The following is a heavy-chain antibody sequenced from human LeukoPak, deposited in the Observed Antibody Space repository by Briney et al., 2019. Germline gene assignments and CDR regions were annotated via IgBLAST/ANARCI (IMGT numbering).Heavy chain of an antibody. CDR2: ISSGSSSI. D-gene: IGHD1-26*01. CDR1: GFTFSSYE. CDR3: VTVGMTSIWSYLRFDP. J-gene: IGHJ5*02. Sequence: PGGSLRLSCAASGFTFSSYEMNWVRQAPGKGLEWVSYISSGSSSIFYADSVKGRFTISRDNSKNTLYLQMSSLRAEDTAVYYCVTVGMTSIWSYLRFDPRGQGTLVSVSS. V-gene: IGHV3-48*03.